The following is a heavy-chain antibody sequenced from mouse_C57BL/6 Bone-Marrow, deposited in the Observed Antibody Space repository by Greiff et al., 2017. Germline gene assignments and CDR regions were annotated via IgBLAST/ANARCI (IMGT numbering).Heavy chain of an antibody. CDR1: GFTFSDFY. Sequence: EVKLMESGGGLVQSGRSLRLSCATSGFTFSDFYMEWVRQAPGKGLEWIAASRNKANDYTTEYSASGKGRFIVSRDTSQSILYLQMNALRAEDTAIYYCARDAHCYGSSYPFAYWGQGTLVTVSA. D-gene: IGHD1-1*01. CDR3: ARDAHCYGSSYPFAY. J-gene: IGHJ3*01. V-gene: IGHV7-1*01. CDR2: SRNKANDYTT.